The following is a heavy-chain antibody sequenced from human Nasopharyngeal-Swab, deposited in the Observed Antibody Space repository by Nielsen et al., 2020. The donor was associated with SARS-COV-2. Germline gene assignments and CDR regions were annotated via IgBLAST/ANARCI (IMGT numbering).Heavy chain of an antibody. CDR3: ARDAIVVVPAAIQY. CDR2: ISSSSSTK. V-gene: IGHV3-11*04. D-gene: IGHD2-2*02. J-gene: IGHJ4*02. Sequence: WIRQPPGKGLEWVSYISSSSSTKYYADSVKGRFTISRDNAKNSLYLQMNSLRDEDTAVYYCARDAIVVVPAAIQYWGQGTLVTVSP.